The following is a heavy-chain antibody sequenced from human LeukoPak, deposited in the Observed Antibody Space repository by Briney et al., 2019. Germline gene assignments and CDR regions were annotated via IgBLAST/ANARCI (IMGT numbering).Heavy chain of an antibody. CDR2: IYSGGST. CDR1: GFTVSSNY. Sequence: GGSLRLSCADSGFTVSSNYMSSVRQAPGKGLEWVSVIYSGGSTYYADSVKGRFTISRDNSKNTLYLQMNSLRAEDTAVYYCARGIASAGPSYYFDYWGQGTLVTLSS. CDR3: ARGIASAGPSYYFDY. D-gene: IGHD6-13*01. V-gene: IGHV3-66*01. J-gene: IGHJ4*02.